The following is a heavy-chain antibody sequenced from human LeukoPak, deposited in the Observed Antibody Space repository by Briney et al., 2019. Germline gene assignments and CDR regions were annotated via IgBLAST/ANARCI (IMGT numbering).Heavy chain of an antibody. V-gene: IGHV3-11*06. CDR2: ISSSSSYT. CDR3: ARAKEQWLARPLDC. J-gene: IGHJ4*02. CDR1: GFTFSDYY. Sequence: GGSLRLSCAASGFTFSDYYMSWIRQAPGKGLEWVSYISSSSSYTNYADSVKGRFTISRDNAKNSLYLQMNSLRAEDTAVYYCARAKEQWLARPLDCWGQGTLVTVSS. D-gene: IGHD6-19*01.